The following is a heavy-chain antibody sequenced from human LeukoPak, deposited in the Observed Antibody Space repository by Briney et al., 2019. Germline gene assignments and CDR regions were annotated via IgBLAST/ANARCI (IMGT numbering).Heavy chain of an antibody. D-gene: IGHD3-10*01. V-gene: IGHV3-30-3*01. Sequence: GGSLRLSCVASGVTLSNYAMSWARQAPGKGLEWVAVISYDGSNKYYADSVKGRFTISRDNSKNTLYLQMNSLRAEDTAMYYCARDFGGGMDVWGQGTTVTV. J-gene: IGHJ6*02. CDR3: ARDFGGGMDV. CDR2: ISYDGSNK. CDR1: GVTLSNYA.